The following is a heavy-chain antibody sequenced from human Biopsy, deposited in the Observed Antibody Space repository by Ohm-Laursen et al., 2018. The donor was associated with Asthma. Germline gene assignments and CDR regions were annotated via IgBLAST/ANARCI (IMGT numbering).Heavy chain of an antibody. CDR3: ASDFPKDYVRYNFQF. D-gene: IGHD4-17*01. V-gene: IGHV1-24*01. CDR2: HDYEEGGT. Sequence: ASVKVSCKISGYSLTDLSMHWVRQAPGQGLEWMGGHDYEEGGTVNARRFQGRVTMTEDTSTDTAYMELISLSSDDTAVYYCASDFPKDYVRYNFQFWGQGTLVTVSS. J-gene: IGHJ4*02. CDR1: GYSLTDLS.